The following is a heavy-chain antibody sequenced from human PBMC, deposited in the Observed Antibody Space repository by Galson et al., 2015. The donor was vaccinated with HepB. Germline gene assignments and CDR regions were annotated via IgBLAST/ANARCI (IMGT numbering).Heavy chain of an antibody. CDR3: ARCPRGGIYDYGGRGGWSWYFDL. J-gene: IGHJ2*01. D-gene: IGHD4-23*01. CDR1: GFTFSDYY. V-gene: IGHV3-11*06. Sequence: SLRLSCTASGFTFSDYYMSWIRQAPGKGLEWVSYISSSSSYTNYADSVKGRFTISRDNAKNSLYLQMNSLRAEDTAVYYCARCPRGGIYDYGGRGGWSWYFDLWGRGTLVTVSS. CDR2: ISSSSSYT.